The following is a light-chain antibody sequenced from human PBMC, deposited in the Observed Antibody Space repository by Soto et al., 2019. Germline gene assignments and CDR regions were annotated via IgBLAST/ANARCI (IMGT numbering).Light chain of an antibody. CDR2: GAS. CDR3: QQYGSSPRT. V-gene: IGKV3-20*01. J-gene: IGKJ1*01. Sequence: EIVLTQSPGTLSLSPGERVTLSCRASQSISNNYLAWYQQNPGQAPRLLIYGASSRATGIPDRFSGSGSGTDFTLTISRLEPEDFAVYYCQQYGSSPRTFGQGTKVDIK. CDR1: QSISNNY.